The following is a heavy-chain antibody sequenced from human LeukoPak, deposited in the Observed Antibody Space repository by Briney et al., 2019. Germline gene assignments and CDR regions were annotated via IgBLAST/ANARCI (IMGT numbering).Heavy chain of an antibody. J-gene: IGHJ4*02. D-gene: IGHD2-2*01. CDR1: GGTFSSYA. CDR2: IIPIFGTA. CDR3: ARSYRPVYSTSWAVYFDY. V-gene: IGHV1-69*01. Sequence: ASVKVSCKASGGTFSSYAISWVRQAPGQGLEWMGGIIPIFGTANYAQKFQGRVTITADESTSTAYMELSSLRSEDTAVYYCARSYRPVYSTSWAVYFDYWGQGTLVTVSS.